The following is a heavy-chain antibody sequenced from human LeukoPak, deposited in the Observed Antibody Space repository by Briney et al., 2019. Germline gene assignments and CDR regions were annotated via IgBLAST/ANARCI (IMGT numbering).Heavy chain of an antibody. V-gene: IGHV3-48*03. Sequence: PGGSLRLSCVVSGFTFSSYAMSWVRQAPGKGLEWVSYISSSGSIIYYADSVKGRFTISRDNAKNSLYLQMNSLRAEDTAVYYCAREGDYLRYFDWPSYFDYWGQGTLVTVSS. CDR1: GFTFSSYA. D-gene: IGHD3-9*01. CDR2: ISSSGSII. CDR3: AREGDYLRYFDWPSYFDY. J-gene: IGHJ4*02.